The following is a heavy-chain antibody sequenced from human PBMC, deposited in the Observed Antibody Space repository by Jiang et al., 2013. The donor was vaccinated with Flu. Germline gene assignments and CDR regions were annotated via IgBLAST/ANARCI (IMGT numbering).Heavy chain of an antibody. CDR1: GGTFSSYA. J-gene: IGHJ6*02. D-gene: IGHD2-15*01. CDR2: IIPILGIA. CDR3: ARGLEAVVALRGGYYYYGMDV. V-gene: IGHV1-69*04. Sequence: EVKKPGSSVKVSCKASGGTFSSYAISWVRQAPGQGLEWMGRIIPILGIANYAQKFQGRVTITADKSTSTAYMELSSLRSEDTAVYYCARGLEAVVALRGGYYYYGMDVWGQGTTVTVSS.